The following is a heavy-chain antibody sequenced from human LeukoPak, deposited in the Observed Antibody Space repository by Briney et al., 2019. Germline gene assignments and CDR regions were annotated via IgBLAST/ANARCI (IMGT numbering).Heavy chain of an antibody. CDR3: ARRGLHEAYYYYMDV. Sequence: SETLSLTCTVSGGSISSSSYYWGWIRQPPGKGREWYGSIYYSGSTYYNPSLKSRVTISVDTSKNQFSLKLSSVTAADTAVYYCARRGLHEAYYYYMDVWGKGTTVTVSS. CDR1: GGSISSSSYY. CDR2: IYYSGST. J-gene: IGHJ6*03. D-gene: IGHD5/OR15-5a*01. V-gene: IGHV4-39*01.